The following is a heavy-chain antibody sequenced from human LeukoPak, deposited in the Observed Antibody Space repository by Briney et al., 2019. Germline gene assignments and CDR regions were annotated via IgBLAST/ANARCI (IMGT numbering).Heavy chain of an antibody. CDR1: SDSIINFY. V-gene: IGHV4-59*01. D-gene: IGHD3-10*01. CDR3: ARLARLTLIRGITGYHSLDV. Sequence: SETLSLTCTVSSDSIINFYWSWIRQPPEGGLEYIGYIYYSGSTNYNPSLKSRLTISIDTSKSQFSMKLSSVTAADTAVYYCARLARLTLIRGITGYHSLDVWGKGTKVTVSS. J-gene: IGHJ6*04. CDR2: IYYSGST.